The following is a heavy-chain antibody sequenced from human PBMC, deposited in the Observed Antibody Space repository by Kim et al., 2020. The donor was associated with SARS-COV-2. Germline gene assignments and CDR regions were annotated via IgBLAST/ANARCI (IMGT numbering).Heavy chain of an antibody. D-gene: IGHD3-22*01. J-gene: IGHJ4*02. V-gene: IGHV3-23*01. CDR2: ISGSGGST. CDR1: GFTLRNYA. Sequence: GGSLRLSCAASGFTLRNYAMSWVRQAPGKGLEWVSSISGSGGSTYYADSVKGRFTISRDTSKNTLDLQMNSLRAEDTAVYYCAKVRDYYDSTGNFDYWGQGTLVTVSS. CDR3: AKVRDYYDSTGNFDY.